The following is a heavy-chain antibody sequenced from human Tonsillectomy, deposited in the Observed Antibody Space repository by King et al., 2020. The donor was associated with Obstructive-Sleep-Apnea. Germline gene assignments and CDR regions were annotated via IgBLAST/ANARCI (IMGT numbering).Heavy chain of an antibody. CDR2: IYYSGRT. CDR1: GGSISSDNYY. Sequence: VQLQESGPGLVKPSQTLSLTCTVSGGSISSDNYYWSWIRQPPGKGLEWIGYIYYSGRTYYNPSLKSRITISVDTSKNQFSLKLSSVTAAETAVYYCARVGIVVVPAAINYYYYGMDVWGQGTTVTVSS. D-gene: IGHD2-2*01. CDR3: ARVGIVVVPAAINYYYYGMDV. V-gene: IGHV4-30-4*01. J-gene: IGHJ6*02.